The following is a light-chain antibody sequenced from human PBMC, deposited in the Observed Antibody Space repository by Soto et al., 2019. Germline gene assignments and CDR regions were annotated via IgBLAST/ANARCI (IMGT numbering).Light chain of an antibody. CDR2: KAS. CDR1: QSISTW. V-gene: IGKV1-5*03. J-gene: IGKJ1*01. CDR3: LQYNGYYRT. Sequence: EIQMTPSPSTLAASVVDRVTITCRASQSISTWLAWYQQKPGKAPKVLIYKASSLESGVPPRFSGGGSGTTFTLTISSLQSDDFATYYCLQYNGYYRTFGQGTKVDIK.